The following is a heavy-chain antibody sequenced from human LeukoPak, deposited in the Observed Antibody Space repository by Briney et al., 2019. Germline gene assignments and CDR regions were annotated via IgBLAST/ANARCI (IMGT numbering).Heavy chain of an antibody. CDR1: GVSITDYY. CDR2: IFHTGDT. Sequence: SETLSLTCTVSGVSITDYYWSRIRQPPGKGLEWIAYIFHTGDTRYNPSLKSRITISLDTSKNQFPLKLNSVTAADTAVYYCARHPLRGGFDYWGQGTLVTVSS. J-gene: IGHJ4*02. CDR3: ARHPLRGGFDY. V-gene: IGHV4-59*08.